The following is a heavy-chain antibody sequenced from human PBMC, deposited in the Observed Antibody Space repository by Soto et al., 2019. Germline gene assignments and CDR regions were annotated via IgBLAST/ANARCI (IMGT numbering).Heavy chain of an antibody. V-gene: IGHV1-3*01. D-gene: IGHD3-3*01. CDR3: ARVSGYDDFWSGYSHGNYGMDV. CDR2: INAGNGNT. CDR1: GYTFTSYA. J-gene: IGHJ6*02. Sequence: GASVKVSCKASGYTFTSYAMHWVRQAPGQRLEWMGWINAGNGNTKYSQKFQGRVTITRDTSASTAYMELSSLRSEDTAVYYCARVSGYDDFWSGYSHGNYGMDVWGQGTTVTVSS.